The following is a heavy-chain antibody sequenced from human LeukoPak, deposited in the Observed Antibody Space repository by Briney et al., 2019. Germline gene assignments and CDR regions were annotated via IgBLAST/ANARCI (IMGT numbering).Heavy chain of an antibody. V-gene: IGHV1-69*05. J-gene: IGHJ4*02. CDR1: GGTLSSYA. Sequence: SVKVSCKASGGTLSSYAISWVRQAPGQGLEWMGGIIPIFGTANYAQKFQGRVTITTDESTSTAYMELSSLRSEDTAVYYCARGKSGYDNLFDYWGQGTLVTVSS. CDR3: ARGKSGYDNLFDY. CDR2: IIPIFGTA. D-gene: IGHD5-12*01.